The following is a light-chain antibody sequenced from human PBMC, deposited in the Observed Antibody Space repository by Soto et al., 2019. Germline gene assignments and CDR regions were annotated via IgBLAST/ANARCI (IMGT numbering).Light chain of an antibody. CDR1: QSVSSN. J-gene: IGKJ1*01. CDR3: QQYGSSPRT. Sequence: EIVMTHSPATLSVSPGERATLSCRASQSVSSNLAWYQQKPGQAPRLLIYGASTRVPGIPARFSGSGSGTEFTLTISGLQSEDFAVYYCQQYGSSPRTFGQVTKVDIK. V-gene: IGKV3-15*01. CDR2: GAS.